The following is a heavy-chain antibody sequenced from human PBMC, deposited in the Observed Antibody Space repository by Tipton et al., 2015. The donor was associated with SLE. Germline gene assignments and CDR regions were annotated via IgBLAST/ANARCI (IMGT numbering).Heavy chain of an antibody. CDR1: GFTFTDYY. Sequence: SLRLSCAASGFTFTDYYMSWIRQAPGRGLEWVSYISRSSGYTTYADSVEGRFTISRDNAKNSLYLQMSSLRAEDTAVYYCAKDSEGRYLPTSLDYWGQGTLVTVSS. D-gene: IGHD2-2*01. CDR2: ISRSSGYT. V-gene: IGHV3-11*06. J-gene: IGHJ4*02. CDR3: AKDSEGRYLPTSLDY.